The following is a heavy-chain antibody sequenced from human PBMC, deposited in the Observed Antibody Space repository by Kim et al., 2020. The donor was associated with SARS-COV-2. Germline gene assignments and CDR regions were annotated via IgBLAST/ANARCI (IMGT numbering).Heavy chain of an antibody. Sequence: SETLSLTCAVYGGSFSGYFWTWIRQPPGKGLEWIGEINHSGSTNYNPSLKSRVTISVDTSKNQFSLKLNSVTAADTAVYYCARAPIWEYFFDYWGQGTLVTVSS. V-gene: IGHV4-34*01. CDR2: INHSGST. D-gene: IGHD1-26*01. J-gene: IGHJ4*02. CDR3: ARAPIWEYFFDY. CDR1: GGSFSGYF.